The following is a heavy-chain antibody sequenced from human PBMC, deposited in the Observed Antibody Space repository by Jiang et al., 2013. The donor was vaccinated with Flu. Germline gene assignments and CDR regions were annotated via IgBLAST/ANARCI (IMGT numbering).Heavy chain of an antibody. D-gene: IGHD1-1*01. CDR3: VRDYNWAFDS. J-gene: IGHJ4*02. Sequence: QTLSLTCVISGDSISNNVVAWNWIRQSPLRGLEWLGKTRYISRWLTEYSVSMQGRITINPDTSRNQLSLQLDSATPDDTAIYYCVRDYNWAFDSWGQGTLVTVSS. CDR1: GDSISNNVVA. V-gene: IGHV6-1*01. CDR2: TRYISRWLT.